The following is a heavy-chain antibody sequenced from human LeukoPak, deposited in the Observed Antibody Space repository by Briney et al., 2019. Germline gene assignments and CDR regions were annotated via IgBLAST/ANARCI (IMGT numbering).Heavy chain of an antibody. D-gene: IGHD3-3*01. Sequence: LRLSCAVSGFSFDTYWMTWVRQPPGKGLEWIGYIYYSGSTYYNPSLKSRVTISVDTSKNQFSLKLSSVTAADTAVYYCARAFRVYYDFWSGLDYWGQGTLVTVSS. CDR1: GFSFDTYW. J-gene: IGHJ4*02. V-gene: IGHV4-30-4*08. CDR3: ARAFRVYYDFWSGLDY. CDR2: IYYSGST.